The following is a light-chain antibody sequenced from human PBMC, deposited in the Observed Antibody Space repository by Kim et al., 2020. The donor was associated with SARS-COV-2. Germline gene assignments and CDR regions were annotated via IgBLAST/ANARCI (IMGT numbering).Light chain of an antibody. V-gene: IGLV2-23*02. J-gene: IGLJ1*01. CDR2: EVS. Sequence: LTQPASVSGSPGQSITISCTGTSSDVGSYNLVSWYQQHPGKAPKLMIYEVSQRPSRVSNRFSGSKSGNTASLTISGLQAEDEADYYCCSYAGSSTYVFGPGTKVTVL. CDR3: CSYAGSSTYV. CDR1: SSDVGSYNL.